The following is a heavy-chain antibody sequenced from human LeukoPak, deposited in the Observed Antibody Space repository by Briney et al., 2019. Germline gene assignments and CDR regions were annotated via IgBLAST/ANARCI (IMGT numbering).Heavy chain of an antibody. V-gene: IGHV3-21*01. J-gene: IGHJ4*02. CDR2: ISSSSSYI. CDR1: GFTFGSYS. D-gene: IGHD4-17*01. CDR3: ARDQRGDYEMAY. Sequence: GGSLRLSCAASGFTFGSYSMNWVRQAPGKGLEWVSSISSSSSYIYYADSVKGRFTISRDNAKNSLYLQMNSLRAEDTAVHYCARDQRGDYEMAYWGQGTLVTVSS.